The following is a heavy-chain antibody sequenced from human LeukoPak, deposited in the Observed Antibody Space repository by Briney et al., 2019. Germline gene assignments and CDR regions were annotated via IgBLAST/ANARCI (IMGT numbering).Heavy chain of an antibody. V-gene: IGHV3-7*01. J-gene: IGHJ6*03. D-gene: IGHD6-6*01. CDR1: GFTFSSYW. CDR3: ARDQRPRHLHYYYYYYMDV. Sequence: GRSLRLSCAASGFTFSSYWMSWVRQAPGKGLEWVANIKQDGNEKYYVDSVKGRFTISRDNAKNSLYLQMNSLRAEDTAVYYCARDQRPRHLHYYYYYYMDVWGKGTTVTVSS. CDR2: IKQDGNEK.